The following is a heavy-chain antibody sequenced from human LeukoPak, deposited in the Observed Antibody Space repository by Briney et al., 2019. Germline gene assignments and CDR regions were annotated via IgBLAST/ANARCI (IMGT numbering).Heavy chain of an antibody. CDR2: IDSSGGST. J-gene: IGHJ4*02. V-gene: IGHV3-23*01. CDR1: GFTFSSYA. CDR3: ANLSRTHSSDY. Sequence: GGSLRLSCAASGFTFSSYAMSWVRQAPSKGLEWVSIIDSSGGSTYYADSVKGRFAISRDNSKNTLSLQWDKVRAKYTGAKYSANLSRTHSSDYWGQGILVTVSS.